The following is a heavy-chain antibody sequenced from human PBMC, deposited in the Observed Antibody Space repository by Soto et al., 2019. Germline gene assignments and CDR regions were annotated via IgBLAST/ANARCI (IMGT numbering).Heavy chain of an antibody. Sequence: EVQLVESGGGLVKPGGSLRLSCAASGFTFSSYSMNWVRQALGKGLEWVSSISSSSSYIYYADSVKGRFTISRDNAKNSLYLQMNSLRAEDTAVYYCARGGVVSPFDYWGQGTLVTVSS. CDR1: GFTFSSYS. V-gene: IGHV3-21*01. CDR3: ARGGVVSPFDY. D-gene: IGHD2-2*01. J-gene: IGHJ4*02. CDR2: ISSSSSYI.